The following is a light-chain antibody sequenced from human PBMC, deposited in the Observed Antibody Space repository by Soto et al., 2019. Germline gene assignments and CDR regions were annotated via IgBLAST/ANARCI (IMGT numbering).Light chain of an antibody. CDR3: QHYHGWPIT. J-gene: IGKJ5*01. CDR1: QSVSSSF. CDR2: GAS. Sequence: IVLTQSPGTLSLSPVERSTLSFRATQSVSSSFLAWYQQRPGQAPRLLIYGASNRATGIPARFSGSGSGTDFTLTISSLEPEDLAVYYCQHYHGWPITFGQGTRLEI. V-gene: IGKV3-20*01.